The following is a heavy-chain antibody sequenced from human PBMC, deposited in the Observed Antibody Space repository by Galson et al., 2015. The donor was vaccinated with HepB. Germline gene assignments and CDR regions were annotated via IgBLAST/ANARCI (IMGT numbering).Heavy chain of an antibody. D-gene: IGHD3-3*01. Sequence: SLRLSCAASGFTFSSYGMHWVRQAPGKGLEWVAVIWYDGSNKHYADSVKGRFTISRDNSKNTLYLQMNSLRAEDTAVYYCAREGQELTYYDFWSGYYTNNWFDPWGQGTLVTVSS. CDR2: IWYDGSNK. J-gene: IGHJ5*02. CDR1: GFTFSSYG. V-gene: IGHV3-33*01. CDR3: AREGQELTYYDFWSGYYTNNWFDP.